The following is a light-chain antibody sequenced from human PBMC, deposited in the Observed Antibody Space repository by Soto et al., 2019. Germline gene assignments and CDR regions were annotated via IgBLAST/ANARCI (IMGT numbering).Light chain of an antibody. CDR3: QQYNNGLPLT. J-gene: IGKJ3*01. CDR1: QSISSN. Sequence: EGVMMQSPDTLSVSPWEIATLSCRASQSISSNLAWYQQKPGQAPRLLIYAASTRASGIPARFSGSGSGTEFTLTISSLQSEDFAVYYCQQYNNGLPLTFGPGTKVDVK. CDR2: AAS. V-gene: IGKV3-15*01.